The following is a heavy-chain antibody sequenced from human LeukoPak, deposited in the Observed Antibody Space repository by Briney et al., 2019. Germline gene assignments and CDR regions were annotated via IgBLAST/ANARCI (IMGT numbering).Heavy chain of an antibody. CDR3: AKLFGPNVGAPTGY. CDR1: GFTFSSYA. J-gene: IGHJ4*02. CDR2: ISGSGGST. D-gene: IGHD1-26*01. Sequence: PGGSLRLSCAASGFTFSSYAMSWVRQAPGKGLEWVSAISGSGGSTYYADSVKGRFTISRDNSKNTLYLHMNSLRAEDTAVYYCAKLFGPNVGAPTGYWGQGTLVTVSS. V-gene: IGHV3-23*01.